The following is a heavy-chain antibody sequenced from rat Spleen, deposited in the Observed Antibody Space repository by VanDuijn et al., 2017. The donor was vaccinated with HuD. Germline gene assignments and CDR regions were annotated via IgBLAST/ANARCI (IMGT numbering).Heavy chain of an antibody. Sequence: EVQLVESGGGLVQPGRSLKLSCAASGFTFSNYYMAWVRQAPTKGLEWVASISPSGGSTYYRDSVKGRFTISRDNAKSTLYLQMDSLRSEDTATYYCATDLGGSFAYWGQGVMVTVSS. V-gene: IGHV5S23*01. CDR3: ATDLGGSFAY. CDR1: GFTFSNYY. J-gene: IGHJ2*01. D-gene: IGHD2-7*01. CDR2: ISPSGGST.